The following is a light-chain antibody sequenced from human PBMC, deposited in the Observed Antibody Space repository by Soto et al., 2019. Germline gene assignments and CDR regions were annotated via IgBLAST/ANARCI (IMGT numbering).Light chain of an antibody. CDR2: GND. Sequence: QSVLTQQPSASGTPGQGINISCSGSSSNIGGNPVNWYQQVPGTAPKLLIYGNDWRPSGVPARFSGCKSGTSASLAISGLESEDEADYYCAAWDDSLIVHVFGAGTKVTVL. V-gene: IGLV1-44*01. CDR1: SSNIGGNP. CDR3: AAWDDSLIVHV. J-gene: IGLJ1*01.